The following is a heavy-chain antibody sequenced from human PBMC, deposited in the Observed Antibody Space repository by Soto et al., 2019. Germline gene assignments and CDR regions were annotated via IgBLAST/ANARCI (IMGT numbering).Heavy chain of an antibody. CDR1: GDSMTSSNW. CDR3: ARSEATALDY. Sequence: QVQLLESGPGLLKPSGTLSLTCTVSGDSMTSSNWWNWVRQPPGKVLEWIGEAHHSGRTNYNPSPNRRVTISVDRSQSHFSLQLTSVTAADTAVYYCARSEATALDYWGQGTLVTVYS. CDR2: AHHSGRT. J-gene: IGHJ4*02. V-gene: IGHV4-4*02.